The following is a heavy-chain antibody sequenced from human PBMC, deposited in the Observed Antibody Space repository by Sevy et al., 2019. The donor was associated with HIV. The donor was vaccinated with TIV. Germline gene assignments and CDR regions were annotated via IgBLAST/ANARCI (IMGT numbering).Heavy chain of an antibody. Sequence: SETLSLTCTVSGGSMSGSHYYWGWIRRPPGKGLEWIGRVYYSGSTHYNPSLKRRVTISVDTSKSLLSLELTSVIATDTAVYYCARNSTGHSFDYWGHGTLVTVSS. CDR2: VYYSGST. CDR3: ARNSTGHSFDY. V-gene: IGHV4-39*01. J-gene: IGHJ4*01. CDR1: GGSMSGSHYY. D-gene: IGHD3-22*01.